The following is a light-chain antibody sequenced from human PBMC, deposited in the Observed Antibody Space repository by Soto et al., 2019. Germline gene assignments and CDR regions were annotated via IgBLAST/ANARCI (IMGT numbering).Light chain of an antibody. Sequence: EIVMTQSPATLSVSPGERATLSCRAGQSVSSSLAWYQQKPGQAPRLLIYGASTRATGIPARFSGSGSGTDFTLTISSLQSEDFAVYHCQQYNNWPRTFGQGTKVEI. V-gene: IGKV3-15*01. CDR2: GAS. CDR1: QSVSSS. J-gene: IGKJ1*01. CDR3: QQYNNWPRT.